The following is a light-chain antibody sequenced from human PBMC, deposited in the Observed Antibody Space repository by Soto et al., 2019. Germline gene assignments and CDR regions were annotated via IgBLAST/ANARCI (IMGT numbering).Light chain of an antibody. CDR2: AAS. V-gene: IGKV1-39*01. CDR1: RTISSY. Sequence: DIQMTQSPSSLSASVGDRVTITCRASRTISSYLNWYQQKPGKAPNLLIYAASNLQGGVPSRFSGSGSGTDFTLTISSLQPEDVATYYCQKYNSAPRTFGQGTKVDI. J-gene: IGKJ1*01. CDR3: QKYNSAPRT.